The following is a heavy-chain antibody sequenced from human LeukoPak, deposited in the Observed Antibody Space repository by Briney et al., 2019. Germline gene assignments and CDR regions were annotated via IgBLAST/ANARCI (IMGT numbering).Heavy chain of an antibody. Sequence: GGSLRLSCAASGFTFSIYAMSWVRQAPGKGLEWISAITGNGGNIYYADSVKGRFTISRDNSKNTLYLQMNSLRVEDTAVYYYARDIRQGNKGNWFDPWGQGSLVTVSS. D-gene: IGHD5-12*01. CDR1: GFTFSIYA. CDR3: ARDIRQGNKGNWFDP. J-gene: IGHJ5*02. V-gene: IGHV3-23*01. CDR2: ITGNGGNI.